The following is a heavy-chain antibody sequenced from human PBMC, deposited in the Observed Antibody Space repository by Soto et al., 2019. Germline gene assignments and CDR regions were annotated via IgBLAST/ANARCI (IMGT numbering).Heavy chain of an antibody. CDR1: GYTVTSYG. D-gene: IGHD6-13*01. J-gene: IGHJ6*02. V-gene: IGHV1-18*01. CDR2: ISAYNGNT. CDR3: ARELTGIAAIWGYYYYGMDV. Sequence: QVQLVQSGAEVKKPGASVKVSCKASGYTVTSYGISWVRQAPGQGLEWMGWISAYNGNTNYAQKLQGRVTMITDTSTSTAYMELRSLRSDDTAVYYCARELTGIAAIWGYYYYGMDVWGQGTTVTVSS.